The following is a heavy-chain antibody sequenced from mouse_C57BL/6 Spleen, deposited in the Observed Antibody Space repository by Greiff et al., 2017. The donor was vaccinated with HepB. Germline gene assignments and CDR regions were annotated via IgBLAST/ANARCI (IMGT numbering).Heavy chain of an antibody. V-gene: IGHV1-26*01. CDR3: ARMVTTPHYYAMDY. CDR1: GYTFTDYY. CDR2: INPNNGGT. D-gene: IGHD2-2*01. Sequence: EVQLQQSGPELVKPGASVKISCKASGYTFTDYYMNWVKQSHGKSLEWIGDINPNNGGTSYNQKFKGKATLTVDKSSSTAYMELRSLTSEDSAVYYCARMVTTPHYYAMDYWGQGTSVTVSS. J-gene: IGHJ4*01.